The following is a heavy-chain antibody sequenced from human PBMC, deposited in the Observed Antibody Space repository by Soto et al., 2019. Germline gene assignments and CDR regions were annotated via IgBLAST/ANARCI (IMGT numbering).Heavy chain of an antibody. CDR3: ARDLGHGIPGRGDV. J-gene: IGHJ6*03. CDR2: IIPIFGTA. D-gene: IGHD1-20*01. V-gene: IGHV1-69*13. Sequence: SVKVSCKASGCTFSSYAISWVRQAPGQGLEWMGGIIPIFGTANYAQKFQGRVTITADESTSTAYMELSSLRSEDTAVYYCARDLGHGIPGRGDVWGKGTTVNV. CDR1: GCTFSSYA.